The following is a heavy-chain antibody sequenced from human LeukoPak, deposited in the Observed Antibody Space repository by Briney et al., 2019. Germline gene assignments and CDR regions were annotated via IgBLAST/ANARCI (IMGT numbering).Heavy chain of an antibody. CDR1: GYTFTSYA. Sequence: ASVKVSCKASGYTFTSYAMNWVRQAPGQGLEWMGWISAYNGNTNYAQKLQGRVTMTTDTSTSTAYMELRSLRSDDTAVYYCARDLVVAPGAFDIWGQGTMVTVSS. D-gene: IGHD2-21*01. CDR2: ISAYNGNT. CDR3: ARDLVVAPGAFDI. V-gene: IGHV1-18*01. J-gene: IGHJ3*02.